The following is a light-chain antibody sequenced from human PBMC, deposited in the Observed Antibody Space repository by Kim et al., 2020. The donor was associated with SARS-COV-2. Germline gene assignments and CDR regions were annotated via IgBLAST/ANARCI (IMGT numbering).Light chain of an antibody. Sequence: DIQMTQSPSTLSASVGDRVTITCRASQSISSWLAWYQQKPGKAPKLLIYKASSLESGVPSRFSGSGSGTEFTLTISSLQPDDLTTHYCQQYNSYSDDTFGGGTKVDIK. CDR3: QQYNSYSDDT. J-gene: IGKJ4*01. CDR1: QSISSW. CDR2: KAS. V-gene: IGKV1-5*03.